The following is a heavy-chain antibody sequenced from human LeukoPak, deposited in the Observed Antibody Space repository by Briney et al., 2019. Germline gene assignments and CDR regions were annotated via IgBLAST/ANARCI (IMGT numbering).Heavy chain of an antibody. V-gene: IGHV3-23*01. Sequence: GGSLRLSCAASGFTLSSYAMSWVSQPPGKGLGWVSAISGSGGSTNYAASVKRRFTISRANSKKTLYLNMKSLRAEDTPVYYCAKQSYDFWSGYFADQENWFDPWGQGTLFTVSS. D-gene: IGHD3-3*01. CDR2: ISGSGGST. J-gene: IGHJ5*02. CDR3: AKQSYDFWSGYFADQENWFDP. CDR1: GFTLSSYA.